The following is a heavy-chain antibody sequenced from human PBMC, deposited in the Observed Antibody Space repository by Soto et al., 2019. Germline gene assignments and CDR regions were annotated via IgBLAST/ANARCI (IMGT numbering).Heavy chain of an antibody. CDR1: GGSITSSGYY. Sequence: QVQLQESGPGLVKPSQTLSLTCTVSGGSITSSGYYWSWIRQHPGEGLEWIGFTSNSGSTSYNPYLKSRGTISVDPSSNQFSLNLKSVTAADTAVYYCARGGGSTKVDYWGQGTLVTVSP. J-gene: IGHJ4*02. V-gene: IGHV4-31*03. CDR2: TSNSGST. CDR3: ARGGGSTKVDY. D-gene: IGHD2-2*01.